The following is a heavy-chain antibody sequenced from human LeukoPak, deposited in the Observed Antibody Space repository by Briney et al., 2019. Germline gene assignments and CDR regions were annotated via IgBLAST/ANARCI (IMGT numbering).Heavy chain of an antibody. D-gene: IGHD3-10*01. V-gene: IGHV3-15*01. CDR1: GFTFSNAW. J-gene: IGHJ4*02. CDR2: IKSKTDGGAT. CDR3: TTFPLLWFGELLFY. Sequence: GGSLRLSCAASGFTFSNAWMSWVRQAPGMGLERVGRIKSKTDGGATDYTAPVKGRFTISRDDSKNTLYLQMNSLKTEDTAVYYCTTFPLLWFGELLFYWGQGTLVTVSS.